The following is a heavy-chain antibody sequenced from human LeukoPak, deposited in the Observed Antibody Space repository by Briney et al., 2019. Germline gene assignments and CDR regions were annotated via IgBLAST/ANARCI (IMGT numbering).Heavy chain of an antibody. CDR2: IYYSGST. CDR3: ARHSELYFFDS. J-gene: IGHJ4*02. CDR1: GGSIGSFY. V-gene: IGHV4-59*08. Sequence: SETLSLTCTVSGGSIGSFYWSWIRQPPGKGLEWIGDIYYSGSTKYNPSLKSRVSISVDTSKTQVSLTLRPVTASDTAVYYCARHSELYFFDSWGQGNLVTVSS. D-gene: IGHD3-10*01.